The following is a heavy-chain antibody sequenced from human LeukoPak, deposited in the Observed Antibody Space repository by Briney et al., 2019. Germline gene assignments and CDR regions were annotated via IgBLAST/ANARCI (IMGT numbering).Heavy chain of an antibody. D-gene: IGHD1-1*01. CDR2: IYHSGSA. V-gene: IGHV4-39*01. CDR1: GGPITSSTYY. Sequence: SETLSLTCTASGGPITSSTYYGVWIRQSPEKGLEWIGTIYHSGSAYYNPSLKSRLTIFVDTSKTLLSLKLSSVTAADAAVYYCARYEAGTILAYWGQGAPVTVAS. J-gene: IGHJ4*02. CDR3: ARYEAGTILAY.